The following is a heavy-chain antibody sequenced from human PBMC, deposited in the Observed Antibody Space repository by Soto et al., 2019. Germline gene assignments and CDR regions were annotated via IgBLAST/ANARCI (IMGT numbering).Heavy chain of an antibody. CDR1: GVSIHNSHSF. V-gene: IGHV4-39*01. J-gene: IGHJ5*01. CDR3: GRVVEGATRHTDPDS. D-gene: IGHD2-21*01. Sequence: SETLSLTCTVSGVSIHNSHSFWAWIRQPPGKGLQFIASVYHNGGAHYNSSLKSRVTISVDTANSQVSLRMRSLTAADTAFYYCGRVVEGATRHTDPDSWGQGILVTVSS. CDR2: VYHNGGA.